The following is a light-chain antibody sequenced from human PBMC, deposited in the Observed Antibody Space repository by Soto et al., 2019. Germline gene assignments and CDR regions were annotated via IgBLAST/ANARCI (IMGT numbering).Light chain of an antibody. V-gene: IGKV3-20*01. J-gene: IGKJ1*01. CDR3: QQYSRAPLT. CDR1: QSVSSSY. Sequence: EIVLTQSPGTLSLSPGERATLSCSASQSVSSSYLAWYQQKPGQAPRLLIYGASSRATGIPDRFSASGSGTDFTLTISRLEPEDFAVYYCQQYSRAPLTFGQGTKVDIK. CDR2: GAS.